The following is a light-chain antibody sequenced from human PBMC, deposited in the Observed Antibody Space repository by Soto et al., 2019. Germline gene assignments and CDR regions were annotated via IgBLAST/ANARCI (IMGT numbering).Light chain of an antibody. CDR2: KAS. J-gene: IGKJ1*01. CDR3: QHYNSYSEA. CDR1: QTISSW. V-gene: IGKV1-5*03. Sequence: DIQMTQSPSTLSGSVGDRVTITWRASQTISSWLAWYQQKPGKAPKLLIYKASTLKSGVPSRFSGSGSGTEFTLTISSLQPDDFATYYCQHYNSYSEAFRQGTKVDIK.